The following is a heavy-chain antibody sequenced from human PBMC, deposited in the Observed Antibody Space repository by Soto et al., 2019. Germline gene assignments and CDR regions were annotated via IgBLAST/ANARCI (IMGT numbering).Heavy chain of an antibody. Sequence: VQLVESGGGLVKPGGSLRVSCAASGFTFSTYNMNWVRQAPGKGLEWVSSISSTSSFIYYEDSVKGRFTISRDNAKNSLSLHMNSLRAEDTAVYYCARALRYCSGGICYPPPYYFDYWGQGTLVTVSS. J-gene: IGHJ4*02. CDR3: ARALRYCSGGICYPPPYYFDY. V-gene: IGHV3-21*01. D-gene: IGHD2-15*01. CDR1: GFTFSTYN. CDR2: ISSTSSFI.